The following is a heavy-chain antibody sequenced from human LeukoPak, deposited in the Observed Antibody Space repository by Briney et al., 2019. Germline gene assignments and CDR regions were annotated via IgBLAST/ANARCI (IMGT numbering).Heavy chain of an antibody. CDR2: ISSSSSYI. Sequence: PGGSLRLSCAASGFTFSSYSMNWVRQAPGKGLEWVSSISSSSSYIYHADSVKGRFTISRDNAKNSLYLQMNSLRAEDTAVYYCARDRETTVTTRFYYYYGMDVWGQGTTVTVSS. J-gene: IGHJ6*02. CDR3: ARDRETTVTTRFYYYYGMDV. V-gene: IGHV3-21*01. CDR1: GFTFSSYS. D-gene: IGHD4-17*01.